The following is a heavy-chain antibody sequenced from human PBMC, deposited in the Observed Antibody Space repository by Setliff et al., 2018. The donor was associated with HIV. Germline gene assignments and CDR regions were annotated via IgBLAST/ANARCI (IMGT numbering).Heavy chain of an antibody. V-gene: IGHV3-48*01. CDR1: GFTFISYS. CDR3: ARYSSGYSFDY. J-gene: IGHJ4*02. CDR2: IGSSGTII. Sequence: PGGSLRLSCAASGFTFISYSMNWVRQAPGKGLEWVSYIGSSGTIIYYADSVKGRFTISRDSAKDSLYLQMNSLRAEDTAVYYCARYSSGYSFDYWGQGTLVTVSS. D-gene: IGHD3-22*01.